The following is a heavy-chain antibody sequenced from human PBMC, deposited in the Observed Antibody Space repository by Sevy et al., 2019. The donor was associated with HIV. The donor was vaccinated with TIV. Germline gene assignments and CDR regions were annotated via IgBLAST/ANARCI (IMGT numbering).Heavy chain of an antibody. Sequence: GGSLRLSCAASGFTFSSYGMHWVRQAPGKGLEWVAVISYDGSNKYYADSVKGRFTISRENSKNTLYLQMNSLRAEDTAVYYCAKVRSSSTPTDRKYYYYGMDVWGQGTTVTVSS. CDR1: GFTFSSYG. J-gene: IGHJ6*02. CDR2: ISYDGSNK. CDR3: AKVRSSSTPTDRKYYYYGMDV. D-gene: IGHD6-6*01. V-gene: IGHV3-30*18.